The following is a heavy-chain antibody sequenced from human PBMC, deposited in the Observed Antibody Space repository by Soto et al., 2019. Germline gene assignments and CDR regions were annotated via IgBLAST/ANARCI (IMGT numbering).Heavy chain of an antibody. V-gene: IGHV3-30*18. CDR1: GFTFSSYG. Sequence: GGSLRRSCAASGFTFSSYGMHWVRQAPGKGLEWVAVISYDGSNKYYADSVKGRFTISRDNSKNTLYLQMNSLRAEDTAVYYCAKDLGTYYYYGMDVWGQGTTVTVSS. CDR2: ISYDGSNK. J-gene: IGHJ6*02. CDR3: AKDLGTYYYYGMDV. D-gene: IGHD1-1*01.